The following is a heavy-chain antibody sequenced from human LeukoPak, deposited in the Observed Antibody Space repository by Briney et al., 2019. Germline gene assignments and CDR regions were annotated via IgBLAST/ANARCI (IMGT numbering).Heavy chain of an antibody. CDR2: ISGSGAST. CDR1: GFTFSSYG. J-gene: IGHJ1*01. Sequence: AGGSLRLSCAASGFTFSSYGMSWVRQAPGKGLEWVSAISGSGASTYYADSVKGRFTISRDNSKNTLYLHMNSLRAEDTAIYYCAKGTQQFGFQHWGQGTLVTVSS. CDR3: AKGTQQFGFQH. V-gene: IGHV3-23*01. D-gene: IGHD5-18*01.